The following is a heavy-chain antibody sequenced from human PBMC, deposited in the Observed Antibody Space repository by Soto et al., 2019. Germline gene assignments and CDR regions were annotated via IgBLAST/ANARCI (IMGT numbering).Heavy chain of an antibody. CDR3: AKTYYDILTGPQLYGSLVDY. V-gene: IGHV1-18*01. J-gene: IGHJ4*02. CDR1: GGTFSSYA. CDR2: ISASNGTA. Sequence: ASVKVSCKASGGTFSSYAISWVRQAPGQGLEWMGGISASNGTANYAQKLQGRVTMTTDTSTSTAYMELRSLRSDDTAVYYCAKTYYDILTGPQLYGSLVDYWGQGTLVTVSS. D-gene: IGHD3-9*01.